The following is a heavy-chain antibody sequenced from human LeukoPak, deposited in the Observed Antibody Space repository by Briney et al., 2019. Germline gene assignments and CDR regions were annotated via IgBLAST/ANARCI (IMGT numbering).Heavy chain of an antibody. CDR2: INSGGSTT. V-gene: IGHV3-74*01. CDR1: GFTFSDYW. J-gene: IGHJ4*02. D-gene: IGHD3-22*01. CDR3: ARGHHYYDSSAYYY. Sequence: GGSLRLSCAASGFTFSDYWMNWVRQTPGKGLVWVSRINSGGSTTSYAASVKGRFTISRDTAKNTLYLQMNSLRAEDTAVYYCARGHHYYDSSAYYYWGQGTLVTVSS.